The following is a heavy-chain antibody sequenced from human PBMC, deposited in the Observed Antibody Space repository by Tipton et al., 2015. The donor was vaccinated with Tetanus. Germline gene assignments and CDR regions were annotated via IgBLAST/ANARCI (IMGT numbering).Heavy chain of an antibody. J-gene: IGHJ6*02. Sequence: QLVQSGAEVKKPGASVKVSCKASGYTFSDYYIHWVRQAPGQGPEWMGWINPDTGVATYAQTFLGWVTMTRDTSSATAYMELRSLRSDDTAVYYCARDRGDYIYYGMDVWGPGTTVTVS. CDR3: ARDRGDYIYYGMDV. CDR1: GYTFSDYY. D-gene: IGHD3-22*01. CDR2: INPDTGVA. V-gene: IGHV1-2*04.